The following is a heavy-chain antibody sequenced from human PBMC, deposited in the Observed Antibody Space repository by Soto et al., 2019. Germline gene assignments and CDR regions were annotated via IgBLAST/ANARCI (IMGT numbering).Heavy chain of an antibody. D-gene: IGHD7-27*01. J-gene: IGHJ5*02. V-gene: IGHV3-73*01. CDR3: TRGGSNTWRFDP. Sequence: EVQLVESGGGLVQPGTSLQLSCAASGFIFSDSVIHWVRQAPGKGLEWVGRIRRKVNSYATAYTASVNDRFAISRDDSRDTAYLQMNSLQVEDTALYYCTRGGSNTWRFDPWGQGTLVIVSS. CDR2: IRRKVNSYAT. CDR1: GFIFSDSV.